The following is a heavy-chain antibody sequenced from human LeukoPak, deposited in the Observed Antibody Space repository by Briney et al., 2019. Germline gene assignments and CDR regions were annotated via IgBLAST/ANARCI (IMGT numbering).Heavy chain of an antibody. CDR2: INHSGST. Sequence: SETLSLTCAVYGGSFSGYYWSWIRQPPGKGLEWSGEINHSGSTKYNASLKSRGTILVEKSKKKIFLKQRYVNAADTAVYYCARHGRIGTINPSYWGQGTLVTVSS. D-gene: IGHD2-15*01. CDR1: GGSFSGYY. V-gene: IGHV4-34*01. J-gene: IGHJ4*02. CDR3: ARHGRIGTINPSY.